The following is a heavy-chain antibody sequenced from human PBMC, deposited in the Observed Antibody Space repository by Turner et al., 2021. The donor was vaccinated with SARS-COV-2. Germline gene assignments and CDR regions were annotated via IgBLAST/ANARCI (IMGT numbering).Heavy chain of an antibody. CDR2: ISPILGIA. CDR3: ARDEGEIAAAGIVYYYGMDV. Sequence: QVQLVQSGAEVKKPGSSVKVSCKASGVTFSSYTISWVRQAPGQGLEWMGRISPILGIAKDAQKFQGRGTSTADKSTSTAYMELSSLRSEDTAVYYCARDEGEIAAAGIVYYYGMDVWGQGTTVTVSS. D-gene: IGHD6-13*01. CDR1: GVTFSSYT. V-gene: IGHV1-69*08. J-gene: IGHJ6*02.